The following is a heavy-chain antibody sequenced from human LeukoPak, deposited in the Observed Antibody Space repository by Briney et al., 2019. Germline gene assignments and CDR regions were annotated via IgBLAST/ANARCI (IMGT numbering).Heavy chain of an antibody. CDR1: GYTFTGYY. J-gene: IGHJ3*02. Sequence: ASVKVSCKASGYTFTGYYMHWVRQAPGQGLEWMGWINPNSGGTNYAQKFQGRVTMTRDTSISIAYMELSRLRSDDTAVYYCARVLGASDAFDIWGQGTMVTVSS. V-gene: IGHV1-2*02. CDR2: INPNSGGT. D-gene: IGHD1-26*01. CDR3: ARVLGASDAFDI.